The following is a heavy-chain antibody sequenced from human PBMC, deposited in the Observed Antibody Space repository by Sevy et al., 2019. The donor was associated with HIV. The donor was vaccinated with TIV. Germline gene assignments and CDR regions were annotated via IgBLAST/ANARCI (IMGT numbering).Heavy chain of an antibody. D-gene: IGHD2-15*01. Sequence: ASVKVSCKVSGYTLSELSMHWARQAPGKGLEWMGSFDPEDAETIYAQTLQGRVTMTEDTSTDTAYMELSSLTSEDTAIYYCATVGLGYYSGASYYQGDWFDPWGQGTLVTVSS. CDR2: FDPEDAET. CDR3: ATVGLGYYSGASYYQGDWFDP. V-gene: IGHV1-24*01. J-gene: IGHJ5*02. CDR1: GYTLSELS.